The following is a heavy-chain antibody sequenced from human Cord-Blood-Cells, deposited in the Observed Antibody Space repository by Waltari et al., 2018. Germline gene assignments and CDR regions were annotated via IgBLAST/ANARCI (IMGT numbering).Heavy chain of an antibody. CDR1: GFTFSSYW. Sequence: EVQLVGSGGGLVQPGGSLRLSCEASGFTFSSYWMSWVRQAPGKGLEWVANIKQDGSEKYYVDSVKGRFTISRDNAKNSLYLQMNSLRAEDTAVYYCARDLYSSSWLFDYWGQGTLVTVSS. J-gene: IGHJ4*02. CDR2: IKQDGSEK. D-gene: IGHD6-13*01. CDR3: ARDLYSSSWLFDY. V-gene: IGHV3-7*01.